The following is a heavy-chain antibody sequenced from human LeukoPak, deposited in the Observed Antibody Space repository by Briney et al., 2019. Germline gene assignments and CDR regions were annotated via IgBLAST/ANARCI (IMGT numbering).Heavy chain of an antibody. J-gene: IGHJ4*02. V-gene: IGHV3-7*01. D-gene: IGHD5-18*01. Sequence: GGSLRLSCAASGFTFSSYWMSWVRQAPGKGLEWVANIKQDGSEKYYVDSVKGRFTISRDNAKNSLYLQMNSLRAEDTAVYYCASSRQLWSERLNGGYWGQGTLVTVSS. CDR3: ASSRQLWSERLNGGY. CDR2: IKQDGSEK. CDR1: GFTFSSYW.